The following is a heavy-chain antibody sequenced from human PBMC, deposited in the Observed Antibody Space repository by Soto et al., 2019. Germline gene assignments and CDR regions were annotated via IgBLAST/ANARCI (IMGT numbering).Heavy chain of an antibody. CDR1: GYTFTSYY. CDR3: ARGPVGGYYDSSGYLTNFDY. D-gene: IGHD3-22*01. CDR2: INPSGGST. J-gene: IGHJ4*02. Sequence: ASVKVSCEASGYTFTSYYMHCVRQAPGQGLEWMGIINPSGGSTSYAQKFQGRVTMTRDTSTSTVYMELSSLRSEDTAVYYCARGPVGGYYDSSGYLTNFDYWGQGTLVTVSS. V-gene: IGHV1-46*03.